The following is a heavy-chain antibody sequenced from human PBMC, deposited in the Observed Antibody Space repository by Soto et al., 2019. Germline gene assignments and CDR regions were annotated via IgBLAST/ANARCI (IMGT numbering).Heavy chain of an antibody. D-gene: IGHD3-22*01. V-gene: IGHV1-18*04. Sequence: ASVKVSCKASGYTFTSYGISWVRQAPGQGLERIGWVSAYNGNTNYAQKLQGRVTMTTDTSTSTAYMELRSLRSDDTAVYYCARIGYYDSSGYYGPSALDYWGQGTLVTVSA. CDR1: GYTFTSYG. CDR3: ARIGYYDSSGYYGPSALDY. CDR2: VSAYNGNT. J-gene: IGHJ4*02.